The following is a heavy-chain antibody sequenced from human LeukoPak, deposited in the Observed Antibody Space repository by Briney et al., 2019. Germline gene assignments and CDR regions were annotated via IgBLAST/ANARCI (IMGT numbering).Heavy chain of an antibody. CDR3: GRLRVQGGCFDY. CDR2: IYYSATT. CDR1: GGSISSSSYY. D-gene: IGHD3-16*01. V-gene: IGHV4-39*01. J-gene: IGHJ4*02. Sequence: SETLSLTCTVSGGSISSSSYYWGWIRQPPGKGLEGTGSIYYSATTHPYPSLKTRVTISVNTTKNQFSLKLSPVTAADTAVYYLGRLRVQGGCFDYWGQGTLVTVSS.